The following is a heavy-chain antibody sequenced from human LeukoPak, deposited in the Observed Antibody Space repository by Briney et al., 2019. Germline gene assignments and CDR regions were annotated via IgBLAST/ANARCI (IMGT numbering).Heavy chain of an antibody. V-gene: IGHV3-30*04. CDR2: ISYDGNNK. CDR1: GFTFSSYA. Sequence: GGSLRLSCAASGFTFSSYAMHWVRQAPGKGLEWVAIISYDGNNKYYADSVKGRFTISRDSSKNTLYLQMNSLRAEDTAVYYCARGIFTGYSSSWSWGGLDYWGRGTLVTVSS. D-gene: IGHD6-13*01. CDR3: ARGIFTGYSSSWSWGGLDY. J-gene: IGHJ4*02.